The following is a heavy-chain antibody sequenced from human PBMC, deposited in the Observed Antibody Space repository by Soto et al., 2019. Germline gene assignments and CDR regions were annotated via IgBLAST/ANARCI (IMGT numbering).Heavy chain of an antibody. J-gene: IGHJ3*02. Sequence: SVKVSCKASGGTFSSYAISWVRQAPGQGLEWMGGIIPIFGTANYAQKFQGRVTITADESTSTAYMELSSLRSEDTAVYYCARPDANWGGPDAFDIWGQGTMVTVSS. V-gene: IGHV1-69*13. CDR2: IIPIFGTA. D-gene: IGHD7-27*01. CDR1: GGTFSSYA. CDR3: ARPDANWGGPDAFDI.